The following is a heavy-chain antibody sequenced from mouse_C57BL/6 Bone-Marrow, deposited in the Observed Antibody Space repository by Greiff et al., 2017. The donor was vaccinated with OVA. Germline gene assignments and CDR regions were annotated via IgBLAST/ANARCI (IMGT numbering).Heavy chain of an antibody. J-gene: IGHJ4*01. Sequence: QVQLQQSGAELVKPGASVKLSCKASGYTFTSYWMHWVKQRPGQGLEWIGMIHPNSGSTNYNEKFKSKATLTVDKSSSTAYMQLSSLTSEDSAVYYCALRKDYAMDYWGQGTSVTVSS. V-gene: IGHV1-64*01. CDR2: IHPNSGST. CDR1: GYTFTSYW. D-gene: IGHD1-1*01. CDR3: ALRKDYAMDY.